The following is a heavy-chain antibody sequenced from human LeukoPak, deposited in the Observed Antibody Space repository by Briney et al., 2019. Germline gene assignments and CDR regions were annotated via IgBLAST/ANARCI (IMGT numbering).Heavy chain of an antibody. Sequence: HTGGSLRLSCAASGFTFSTYAMSWVRQAPGKGLEWVSTISGSGDSTYYADSVKGRFTISRDNSKNMLYLQMNSLRAEDTAVYYCAKNGVGATWGNYFDYWGQGTLVTVSS. J-gene: IGHJ4*02. CDR1: GFTFSTYA. D-gene: IGHD1-26*01. CDR3: AKNGVGATWGNYFDY. V-gene: IGHV3-23*01. CDR2: ISGSGDST.